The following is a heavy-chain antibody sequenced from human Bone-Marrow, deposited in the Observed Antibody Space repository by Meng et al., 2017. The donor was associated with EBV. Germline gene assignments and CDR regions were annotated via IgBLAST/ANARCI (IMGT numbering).Heavy chain of an antibody. CDR3: ARGVLGMVYYFDY. D-gene: IGHD3-10*01. V-gene: IGHV7-4-1*02. CDR2: INTNTGNP. Sequence: QVHLVQSGSEVEKTGASVKISCKASGYTFTSYAMNVVRQAPGQGLEWMGWINTNTGNPTYAQGFTGRFVFSLDTSVSTAYLQISSLKAEDTAVYYCARGVLGMVYYFDYWGQGTLVTVSS. CDR1: GYTFTSYA. J-gene: IGHJ4*02.